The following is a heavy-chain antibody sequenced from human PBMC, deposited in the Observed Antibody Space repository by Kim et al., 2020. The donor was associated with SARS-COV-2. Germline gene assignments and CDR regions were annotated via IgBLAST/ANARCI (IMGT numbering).Heavy chain of an antibody. CDR3: ATDYYDSSGYYSSY. V-gene: IGHV4-38-2*02. CDR1: GYSISSGYY. Sequence: SETLSLTCTVSGYSISSGYYWGWIRQPPGKGLEWIGSIYHSGSTYYNPSLKSRVTISVDTSKNQFSLKLSSVTAADTAVYYCATDYYDSSGYYSSYWGQGTLVTVSS. D-gene: IGHD3-22*01. CDR2: IYHSGST. J-gene: IGHJ4*02.